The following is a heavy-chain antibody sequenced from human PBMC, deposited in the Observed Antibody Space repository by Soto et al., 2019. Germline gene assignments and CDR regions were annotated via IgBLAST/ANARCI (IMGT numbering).Heavy chain of an antibody. CDR3: AAAGGYSYTYYYYYGMDV. Sequence: SVKVSCKASGFTFTSSAVQWVRQARGQRHEWIGWIVVGSGNTNYAQKFQERVTITRDMSTSTAYMELSSLRSEDTAVYYCAAAGGYSYTYYYYYGMDVWGQGTTVTVSS. D-gene: IGHD5-18*01. CDR2: IVVGSGNT. J-gene: IGHJ6*02. V-gene: IGHV1-58*01. CDR1: GFTFTSSA.